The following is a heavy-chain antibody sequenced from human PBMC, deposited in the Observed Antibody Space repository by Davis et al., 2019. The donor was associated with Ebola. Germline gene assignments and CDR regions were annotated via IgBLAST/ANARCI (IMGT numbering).Heavy chain of an antibody. V-gene: IGHV4-4*02. CDR3: VGGYNFDY. CDR2: VYHSGST. J-gene: IGHJ4*02. CDR1: GDSISSSNW. Sequence: SETLSLTCAVSGDSISSSNWWSWVRQSPGKGLEWIGEVYHSGSTNYNPSLKSRVTISVDKSKNQFSLKLKSVTAADTATYHCVGGYNFDYWGQGVQVIVSS. D-gene: IGHD3-16*02.